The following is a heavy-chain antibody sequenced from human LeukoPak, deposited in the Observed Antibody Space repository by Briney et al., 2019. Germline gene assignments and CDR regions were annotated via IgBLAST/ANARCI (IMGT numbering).Heavy chain of an antibody. CDR1: GFTFSSYA. J-gene: IGHJ4*02. D-gene: IGHD1-26*01. Sequence: GSLSLSCAAPGFTFSSYAMNWVRQAPGKGLEWVSGISGSGGTTYYADSVRGRFTISRDNSMNTLFLQINSLRAEDTAVYYCAKDLPPCGSCHPFYFDSWGQGTLVTVSS. CDR2: ISGSGGTT. V-gene: IGHV3-23*01. CDR3: AKDLPPCGSCHPFYFDS.